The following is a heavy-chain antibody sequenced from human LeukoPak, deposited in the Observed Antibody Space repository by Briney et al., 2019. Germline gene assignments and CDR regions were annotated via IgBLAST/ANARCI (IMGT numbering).Heavy chain of an antibody. CDR1: GVXISTSEC. Sequence: SETLSLTCGVSGVXISTSECWIWVRQPPGQGLERIGEIHRDGRTRYNPSLTSRVTMSMDYSKNQFSLNVRFVTAADTAIYYCGKTDIYFNPIDYWGPGSLVTVSS. J-gene: IGHJ4*02. CDR3: GKTDIYFNPIDY. V-gene: IGHV4-4*02. CDR2: IHRDGRT. D-gene: IGHD3-9*01.